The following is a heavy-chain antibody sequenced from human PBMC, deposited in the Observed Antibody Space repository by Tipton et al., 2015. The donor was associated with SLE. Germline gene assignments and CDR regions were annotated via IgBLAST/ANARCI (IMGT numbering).Heavy chain of an antibody. J-gene: IGHJ3*02. Sequence: TLSLTCTVSGVSITTGAYWTWIRQHPGKGLEWIGYINYSGSTHYNPSLNSRGTISVDTSKNHFSLILSSVSAADTAVYYCAKDLTNWGNAFDIWGQGTMVTVSS. CDR2: INYSGST. CDR1: GVSITTGAY. CDR3: AKDLTNWGNAFDI. V-gene: IGHV4-31*03. D-gene: IGHD3-16*01.